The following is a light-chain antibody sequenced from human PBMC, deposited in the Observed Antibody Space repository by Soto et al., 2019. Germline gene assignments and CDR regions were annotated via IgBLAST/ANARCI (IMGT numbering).Light chain of an antibody. Sequence: QSALNQPPSASGSPGQSATISCTGTSSNVGAYNYVSWYQQHPGKAPKLMIYEVTKRPSGVPDRVSGSKSGSTASLTVSGLQAEDEADYYCSSWTGNNFVVFGGGTKVTVL. CDR1: SSNVGAYNY. CDR3: SSWTGNNFVV. J-gene: IGLJ2*01. CDR2: EVT. V-gene: IGLV2-8*01.